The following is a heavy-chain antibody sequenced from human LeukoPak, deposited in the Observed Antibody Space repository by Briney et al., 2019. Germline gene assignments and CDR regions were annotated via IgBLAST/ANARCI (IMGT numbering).Heavy chain of an antibody. CDR2: IYSGGST. J-gene: IGHJ6*02. V-gene: IGHV3-66*01. D-gene: IGHD2-21*01. CDR1: GFTFSSYA. CDR3: ARNQYSRQRFYYYYYGMDV. Sequence: GSLRLSCAASGFTFSSYAMSWVRQAPGKGLEWVSVIYSGGSTYYADSVKGRFTISRDNSKNTLYLQMNSLRAEDTAVYYCARNQYSRQRFYYYYYGMDVWGQGTTVTVSS.